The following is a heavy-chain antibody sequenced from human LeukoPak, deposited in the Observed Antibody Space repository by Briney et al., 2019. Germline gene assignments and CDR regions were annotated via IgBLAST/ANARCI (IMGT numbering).Heavy chain of an antibody. CDR2: ISSSGSTI. Sequence: GGSLRLSCAASGFTFSSYEMNWVRQAPGKGLEWVSYISSSGSTIYYADSVKGRFTISRDNAKNSLYLQMNSQRAEDTAVYYCARVQYYDSSGYSDDAFDIWGQGTMVTVSS. D-gene: IGHD3-22*01. V-gene: IGHV3-48*03. J-gene: IGHJ3*02. CDR3: ARVQYYDSSGYSDDAFDI. CDR1: GFTFSSYE.